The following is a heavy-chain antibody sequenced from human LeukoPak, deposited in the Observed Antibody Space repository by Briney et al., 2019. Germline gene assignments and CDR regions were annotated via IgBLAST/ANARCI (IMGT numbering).Heavy chain of an antibody. CDR1: GFTFDDYA. V-gene: IGHV3-9*01. CDR2: ISWNSGSI. Sequence: GGSLRLSCAASGFTFDDYAMHWVRQAPGKGLEWVSGISWNSGSIGYADSVKGRFTISRDNAKNSLYLQMNSLRAEDTALYYCAKPNLVGATTWGDYFDYWGQGTLVTASS. CDR3: AKPNLVGATTWGDYFDY. D-gene: IGHD1-26*01. J-gene: IGHJ4*02.